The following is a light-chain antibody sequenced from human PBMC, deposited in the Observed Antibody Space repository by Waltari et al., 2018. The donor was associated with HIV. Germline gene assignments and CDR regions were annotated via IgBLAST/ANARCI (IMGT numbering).Light chain of an antibody. J-gene: IGLJ1*01. CDR3: SSYAGSNNPYV. CDR1: NSDVGGYNH. Sequence: QSALTQPPSASGSPGQSVTISCTGTNSDVGGYNHVSWYQQHPGKAPKLMISEINKRPSGVPDRFSGSKSGNTASLTVSGLQADDEADYYCSSYAGSNNPYVFGAGTKVTVL. V-gene: IGLV2-8*01. CDR2: EIN.